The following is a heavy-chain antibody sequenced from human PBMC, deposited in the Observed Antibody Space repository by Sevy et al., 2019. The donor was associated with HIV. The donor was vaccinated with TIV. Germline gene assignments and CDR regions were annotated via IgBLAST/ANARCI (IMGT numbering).Heavy chain of an antibody. D-gene: IGHD3-22*01. CDR2: IYYSGST. V-gene: IGHV4-59*01. Sequence: LQPLSLTCTVSGGSISSYYWSWIRQPPGKGLEWIGYIYYSGSTNYNPSLKSRVTISVDTSKNQFSLKLSSVTAADTAVYYCARDLYYYDSSGYPYYYYYYGMDVWGQGTTVTVSS. J-gene: IGHJ6*02. CDR3: ARDLYYYDSSGYPYYYYYYGMDV. CDR1: GGSISSYY.